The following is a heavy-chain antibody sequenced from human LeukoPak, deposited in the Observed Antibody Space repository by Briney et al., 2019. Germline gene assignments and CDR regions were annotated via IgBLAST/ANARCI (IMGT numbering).Heavy chain of an antibody. CDR2: INPSGGST. CDR3: ARGLGVWYYDILTGPYFDY. J-gene: IGHJ4*02. Sequence: ASVKVSCKASGYTFTSYYMHWVRQAPGQGLEWMGIINPSGGSTNYAQKFQGRVTMTRDTSTSTVYMELSSLRSEVTAVYYCARGLGVWYYDILTGPYFDYWGQGTLVTVSS. V-gene: IGHV1-46*01. CDR1: GYTFTSYY. D-gene: IGHD3-9*01.